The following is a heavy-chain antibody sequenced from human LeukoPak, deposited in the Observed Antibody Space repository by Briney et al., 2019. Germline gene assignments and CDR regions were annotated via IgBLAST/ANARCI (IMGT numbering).Heavy chain of an antibody. Sequence: GGSLRLSCAASGFTFSSYWMSWVRQAPGKGLEWVANIKQDGSEKYYVDSVKGRFTISRDNDKNSLYLQMNSLRAEDTAVYYCARWYCSGGSCYSSMYWFDPWGQGTLVTVSS. J-gene: IGHJ5*02. CDR1: GFTFSSYW. CDR3: ARWYCSGGSCYSSMYWFDP. CDR2: IKQDGSEK. V-gene: IGHV3-7*01. D-gene: IGHD2-15*01.